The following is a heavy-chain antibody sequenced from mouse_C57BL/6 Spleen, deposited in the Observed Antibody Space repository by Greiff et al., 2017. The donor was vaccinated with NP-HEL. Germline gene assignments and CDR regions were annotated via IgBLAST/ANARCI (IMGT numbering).Heavy chain of an antibody. V-gene: IGHV1-26*01. CDR1: GYTFTDYY. J-gene: IGHJ2*01. CDR2: INPNNGGT. CDR3: ARNYLDY. Sequence: EVQLQESGPELVKPGASVKISCKASGYTFTDYYMNWVKQSHGKSLEWIGDINPNNGGTSYNQKFKGKATLTVDKSSSTAYMELRSLTSEDSAVYCCARNYLDYWGQGTTLTVSS.